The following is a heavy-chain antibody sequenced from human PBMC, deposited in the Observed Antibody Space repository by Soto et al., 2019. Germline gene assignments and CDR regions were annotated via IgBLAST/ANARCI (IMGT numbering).Heavy chain of an antibody. CDR2: IIPIFGTA. V-gene: IGHV1-69*13. Sequence: SVKVSCKAAGGTFSSYAISWVRNAPGQGLEWMGGIIPIFGTANYAQKFQGRVTITADESTSTAYMELSSLRSEDTAVYYCARDPSLAAAGTSYGMDVWGQGTTVTVSS. J-gene: IGHJ6*02. CDR1: GGTFSSYA. D-gene: IGHD6-13*01. CDR3: ARDPSLAAAGTSYGMDV.